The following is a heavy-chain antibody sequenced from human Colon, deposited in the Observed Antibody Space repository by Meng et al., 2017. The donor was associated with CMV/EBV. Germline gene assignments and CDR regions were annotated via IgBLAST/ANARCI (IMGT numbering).Heavy chain of an antibody. Sequence: GESLKISCEASGFIFSSYGMHWVRQAPGKGLEWVALIEYDGSNKKYVDSVKGRFTITRDNSKSTLYLQMSSLRAEDTAVYYCAKDSGSYDSFDHWGQGTLVTVSS. CDR1: GFIFSSYG. J-gene: IGHJ4*02. CDR3: AKDSGSYDSFDH. D-gene: IGHD1-26*01. CDR2: IEYDGSNK. V-gene: IGHV3-30*02.